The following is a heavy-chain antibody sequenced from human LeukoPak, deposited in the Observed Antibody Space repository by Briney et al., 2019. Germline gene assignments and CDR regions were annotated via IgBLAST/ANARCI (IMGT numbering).Heavy chain of an antibody. Sequence: GGSLRLSCAASGFTFSSYAMSWVRQAPGKGLEWVSAISGSGGSTYYADSVKGRFTISRDNSKNTLYLQMNSLRAEDTAVYYCAKSHSSSWYRTNYYYYYGMDVGGQGTTVTVSS. J-gene: IGHJ6*02. CDR3: AKSHSSSWYRTNYYYYYGMDV. V-gene: IGHV3-23*01. CDR2: ISGSGGST. D-gene: IGHD6-13*01. CDR1: GFTFSSYA.